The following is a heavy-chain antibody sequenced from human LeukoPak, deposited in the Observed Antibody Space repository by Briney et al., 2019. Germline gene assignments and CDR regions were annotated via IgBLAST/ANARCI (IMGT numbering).Heavy chain of an antibody. V-gene: IGHV1-18*01. Sequence: ASVKVSCKASGYTFTSYGISWVRQAPGQGLEWMGWISAHNGNTNYAQKLQGRVTMTTDTSTSTAYMELRSLRSDDTAVYYCARGSYYYDSSGYYFDYWGQGTLVTVSS. CDR1: GYTFTSYG. D-gene: IGHD3-22*01. CDR2: ISAHNGNT. J-gene: IGHJ4*02. CDR3: ARGSYYYDSSGYYFDY.